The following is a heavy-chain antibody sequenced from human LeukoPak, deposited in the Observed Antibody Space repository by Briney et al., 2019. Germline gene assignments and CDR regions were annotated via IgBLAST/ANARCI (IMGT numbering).Heavy chain of an antibody. Sequence: GGSLRLSCVASGFTFSSFSMHWVSQDPGNGLEWVAVISHDGSHKSYADSVRGRFTISRDNSKNTLSLQMNTPRPEDTALFYCARDPNRLADYGGDYFDHWGQGTLVTVSS. J-gene: IGHJ4*02. CDR1: GFTFSSFS. V-gene: IGHV3-30*04. CDR2: ISHDGSHK. CDR3: ARDPNRLADYGGDYFDH. D-gene: IGHD4-23*01.